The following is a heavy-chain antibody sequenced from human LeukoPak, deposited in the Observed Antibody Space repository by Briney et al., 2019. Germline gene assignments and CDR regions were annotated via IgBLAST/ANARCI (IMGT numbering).Heavy chain of an antibody. J-gene: IGHJ4*02. V-gene: IGHV4-59*08. CDR3: ARRGYSYGFAHYFDY. D-gene: IGHD5-18*01. Sequence: PSETLSLTCTVSGGSISSYYWSWIRQPPGKGLEWIGYIYYSGSTNYNPSLKSRVTISVDTSKNQFSLKLSSVTAADTAVYYCARRGYSYGFAHYFDYWGQGTLVTVSS. CDR1: GGSISSYY. CDR2: IYYSGST.